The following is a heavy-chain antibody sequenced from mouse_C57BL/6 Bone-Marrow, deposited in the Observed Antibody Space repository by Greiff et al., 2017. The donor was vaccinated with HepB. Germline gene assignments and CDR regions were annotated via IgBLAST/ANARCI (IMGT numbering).Heavy chain of an antibody. CDR2: IDPSDSYT. V-gene: IGHV1-69*01. Sequence: QVQLKQPGAELVMPGASVKLSCKASGYTFTSYWMHWVKQRPGQGLEWIGEIDPSDSYTNYNQKFNGKSTLTVDKSSSTDYMQLSSLTSEDSAVYYCARDRSYWYFDVWGTGTTVTVSS. J-gene: IGHJ1*03. CDR1: GYTFTSYW. CDR3: ARDRSYWYFDV.